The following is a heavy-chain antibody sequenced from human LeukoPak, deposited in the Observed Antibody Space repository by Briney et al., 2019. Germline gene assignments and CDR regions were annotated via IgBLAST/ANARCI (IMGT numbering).Heavy chain of an antibody. CDR2: INHSGST. D-gene: IGHD3-22*01. Sequence: SETLSLTCAVYGGSFSGYYWSWIRQPPGKGLEWIGEINHSGSTNYNPSLKSRVTISVDTSENQFSLKLSSVTAADTAVYYCARPSANYYDSGSYYRRGPTQYFQHWGQGTLVTVSS. CDR1: GGSFSGYY. J-gene: IGHJ1*01. CDR3: ARPSANYYDSGSYYRRGPTQYFQH. V-gene: IGHV4-34*01.